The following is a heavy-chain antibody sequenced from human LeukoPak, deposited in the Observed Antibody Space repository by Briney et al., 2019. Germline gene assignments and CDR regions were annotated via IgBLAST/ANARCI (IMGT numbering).Heavy chain of an antibody. V-gene: IGHV1-18*04. CDR1: GYTFTNYG. Sequence: GASVKVSCKASGYTFTNYGITWVRQAPGQGLEWMGWISAYNANTNYAQKFQGRVTMTTDTSTSTVYMELRSLRSDDTAIYYCARTDYDIVTCARMDVWGKGTTVTVSS. J-gene: IGHJ6*04. CDR3: ARTDYDIVTCARMDV. CDR2: ISAYNANT. D-gene: IGHD3-9*01.